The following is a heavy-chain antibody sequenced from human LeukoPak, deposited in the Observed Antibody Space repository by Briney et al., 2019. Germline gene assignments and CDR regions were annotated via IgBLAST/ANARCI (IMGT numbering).Heavy chain of an antibody. CDR3: ARDQRGYSYAGMDV. V-gene: IGHV3-53*01. CDR2: TNSGGST. Sequence: GGSLRLSCAASGFSVSSNYMTWVRQAPGKGLEWVSVTNSGGSTNYADSVKGRFTISRDNSKNTLYLQMNSLRAEDTAVYYCARDQRGYSYAGMDVCGKGTTVTVSS. D-gene: IGHD5-18*01. J-gene: IGHJ6*03. CDR1: GFSVSSNY.